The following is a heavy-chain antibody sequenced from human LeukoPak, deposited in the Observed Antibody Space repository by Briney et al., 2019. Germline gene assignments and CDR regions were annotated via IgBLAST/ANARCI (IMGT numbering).Heavy chain of an antibody. CDR3: ARSGIVATIRNGMDV. Sequence: GESLKISCQGSGYSFTSYWIGWVRQMPGKGLEWMGIIYPGDSDTRYSPSFQGQVTISADKSISTAYLQWSSLKASDTAMYYCARSGIVATIRNGMDVWGQGTTVTVSS. J-gene: IGHJ6*02. CDR1: GYSFTSYW. V-gene: IGHV5-51*01. D-gene: IGHD5-12*01. CDR2: IYPGDSDT.